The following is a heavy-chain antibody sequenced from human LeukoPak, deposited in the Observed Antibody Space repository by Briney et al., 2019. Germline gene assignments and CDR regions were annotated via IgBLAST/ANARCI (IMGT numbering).Heavy chain of an antibody. Sequence: SETLSLTCTVSGGSISSGSYYWNWIRQPAGKGLEWIGRIYTSGSTNYNPSLKSRVTISVDTSKNQFSLKLSSVTAADTAVYYCARVRRYYYDSSVKGAFDIWGQGTMVTVS. CDR2: IYTSGST. CDR3: ARVRRYYYDSSVKGAFDI. D-gene: IGHD3-22*01. V-gene: IGHV4-61*02. J-gene: IGHJ3*02. CDR1: GGSISSGSYY.